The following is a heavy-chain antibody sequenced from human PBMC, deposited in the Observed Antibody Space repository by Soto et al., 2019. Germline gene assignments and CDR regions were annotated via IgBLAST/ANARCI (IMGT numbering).Heavy chain of an antibody. CDR3: ARLAIRYYFDY. Sequence: SETLSLTCSFSGDSVTSHYLTWIRQSPEKGLEWIGYMHYTGFSHYNPSLKSRLTISVDRSKNQFTLQLTSVTVADTAVYYCARLAIRYYFDYWGQGTLVTVSS. D-gene: IGHD3-10*01. J-gene: IGHJ4*02. V-gene: IGHV4-59*02. CDR2: MHYTGFS. CDR1: GDSVTSHY.